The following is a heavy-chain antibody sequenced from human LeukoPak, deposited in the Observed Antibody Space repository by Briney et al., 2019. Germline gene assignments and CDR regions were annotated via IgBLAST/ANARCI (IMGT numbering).Heavy chain of an antibody. CDR3: ARVIAAAGTDDAFDI. CDR2: INHSGST. V-gene: IGHV4-34*01. CDR1: GGSFSGYY. J-gene: IGHJ3*02. Sequence: SETLSLTCAVYGGSFSGYYWSWIRQPPGKGLEWIGEINHSGSTNYNPSLKSRVTISVDTSKNQFSLKLSSVTAADTAVYYCARVIAAAGTDDAFDIWGQGTMVTVSS. D-gene: IGHD6-13*01.